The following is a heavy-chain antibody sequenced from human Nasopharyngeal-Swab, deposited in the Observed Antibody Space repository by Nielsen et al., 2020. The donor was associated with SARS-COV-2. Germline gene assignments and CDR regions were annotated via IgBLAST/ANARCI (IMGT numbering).Heavy chain of an antibody. V-gene: IGHV4-34*01. CDR1: GWSFSGYY. CDR3: ARGQDGAAAL. J-gene: IGHJ4*02. CDR2: INHSGGT. Sequence: SETLSLTCAVDGWSFSGYYWSWIRQPPGKGLEWIGEINHSGGTRYNPSLKSRVIISVDTSKNQLSLKLTSLTAADTAMYYCARGQDGAAALWGQGTLVTVSS. D-gene: IGHD6-13*01.